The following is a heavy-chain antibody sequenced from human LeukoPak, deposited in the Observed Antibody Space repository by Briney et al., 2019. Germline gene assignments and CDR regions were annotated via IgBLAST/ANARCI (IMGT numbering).Heavy chain of an antibody. CDR1: GYTLTELS. D-gene: IGHD2-15*01. CDR2: FDPEDGET. Sequence: ASVKVSCKVSGYTLTELSMHWGRQAPGKRPEWMGGFDPEDGETIYAQKFQGRVTMTEDTSTDTAYMELSSLRSEDTAVYYCATVPPRYCSGGSCYPGSNWFDPWGQGTLVTVSS. V-gene: IGHV1-24*01. J-gene: IGHJ5*02. CDR3: ATVPPRYCSGGSCYPGSNWFDP.